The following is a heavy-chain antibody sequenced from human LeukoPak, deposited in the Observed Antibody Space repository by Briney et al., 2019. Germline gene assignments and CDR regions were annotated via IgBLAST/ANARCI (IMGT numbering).Heavy chain of an antibody. CDR2: ISYSGST. CDR1: GFTFSNAW. CDR3: ARVIAAAEPTFDY. Sequence: GSLRLSCAVSGFTFSNAWMSWIRQPPGKGLEWIGYISYSGSTNYNPSLKSRVIISVDTSKNQFSLKLSSVTAADTAVYYCARVIAAAEPTFDYWGQGTLVTVSS. D-gene: IGHD6-13*01. V-gene: IGHV4-59*01. J-gene: IGHJ4*02.